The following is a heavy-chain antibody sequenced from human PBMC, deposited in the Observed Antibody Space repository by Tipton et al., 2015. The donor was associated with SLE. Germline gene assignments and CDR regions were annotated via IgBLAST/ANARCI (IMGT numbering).Heavy chain of an antibody. D-gene: IGHD3-10*01. V-gene: IGHV4-39*07. J-gene: IGHJ3*02. CDR1: GGSISSSSHY. Sequence: GLVKPSETLSLTCTVSGGSISSSSHYWGWIRQPPGKGLEWIGSIHHSGTTHHNPSLKSRITISIDTSKNEFSLKLSSVSAADTAIYYCARVLHGSGTYYDDAVDIWGQGTLVTVSS. CDR2: IHHSGTT. CDR3: ARVLHGSGTYYDDAVDI.